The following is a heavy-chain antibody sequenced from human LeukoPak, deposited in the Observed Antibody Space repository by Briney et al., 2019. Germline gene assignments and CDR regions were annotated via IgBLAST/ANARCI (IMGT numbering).Heavy chain of an antibody. J-gene: IGHJ5*02. D-gene: IGHD2-2*01. Sequence: SVKXSCKASGGTFISYTISWVRQAPGQGGEGMGRILPILCIANYPQKFQRRFTIPPHKSPRTASMELSSLRSEDTAVYYCARDGHCSSTSCPSWGQGTLVTVSS. CDR2: ILPILCIA. V-gene: IGHV1-69*04. CDR1: GGTFISYT. CDR3: ARDGHCSSTSCPS.